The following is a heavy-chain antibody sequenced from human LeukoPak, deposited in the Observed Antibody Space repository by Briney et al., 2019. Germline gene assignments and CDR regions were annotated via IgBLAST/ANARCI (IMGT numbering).Heavy chain of an antibody. V-gene: IGHV3-30*04. D-gene: IGHD2-15*01. J-gene: IGHJ4*02. CDR2: ISYDGSNK. CDR1: GFTFTSYA. Sequence: GGSLTLSCAASGFTFTSYAMHWVRQAPGKRLEWVAVISYDGSNKYYADSVKGRFTISRDNSKNTLYLQMNSLRAEDTAVYYCARDDRYCSGGRCFARSHNFDYWGQGTLVTVSS. CDR3: ARDDRYCSGGRCFARSHNFDY.